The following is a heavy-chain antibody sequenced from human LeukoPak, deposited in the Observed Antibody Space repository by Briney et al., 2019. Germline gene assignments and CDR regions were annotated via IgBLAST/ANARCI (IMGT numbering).Heavy chain of an antibody. CDR2: IRTTAEGAKYA. Sequence: PGVSLRLSCATSGFSFTDYPMNWVRQAPGKGLEWISNIRTTAEGAKYAYYADSVKGRVTISRDDGKNTLYLHMNSLRDDDTAVYYCATGQRYAFDYWGQGILVTVSS. J-gene: IGHJ4*02. CDR3: ATGQRYAFDY. CDR1: GFSFTDYP. D-gene: IGHD3-9*01. V-gene: IGHV3-48*02.